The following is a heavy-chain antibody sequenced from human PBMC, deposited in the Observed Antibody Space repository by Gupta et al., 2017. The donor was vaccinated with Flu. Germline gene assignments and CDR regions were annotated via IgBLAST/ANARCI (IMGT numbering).Heavy chain of an antibody. CDR2: ISSSSSYI. CDR3: AREGMPWSGYYTATPYDY. J-gene: IGHJ4*02. CDR1: GFTFSSYS. D-gene: IGHD3-3*01. Sequence: EVQLVESGGGLVKPGGSRRLSRAASGFTFSSYSMNWVRQAPGKGLEWVSSISSSSSYIYYADSVKGRFTISRDNAKNSLYLQMNSLRAEDTAVYYCAREGMPWSGYYTATPYDYWGQGTLVTVSS. V-gene: IGHV3-21*01.